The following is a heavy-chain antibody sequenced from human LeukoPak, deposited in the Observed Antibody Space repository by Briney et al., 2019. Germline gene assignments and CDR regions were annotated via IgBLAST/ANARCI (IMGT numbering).Heavy chain of an antibody. V-gene: IGHV3-11*01. J-gene: IGHJ4*02. CDR1: GFIFSDYY. D-gene: IGHD5-18*01. Sequence: GGSLRLSCAASGFIFSDYYMSWIRQAPGKGLEWVSYISSSGSTIYYADSVKGRFTISRDNAKNSLYLQMDSLRAEDTAVYYCARYGEYSYGPFDYWGQGTLVTVSS. CDR2: ISSSGSTI. CDR3: ARYGEYSYGPFDY.